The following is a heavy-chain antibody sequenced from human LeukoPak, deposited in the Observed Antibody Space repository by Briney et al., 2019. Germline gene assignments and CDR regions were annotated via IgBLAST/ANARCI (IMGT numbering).Heavy chain of an antibody. Sequence: ASVKVSCKASGYTFTGYYMHWVRQAPGQGLEWMGWINPNSGGTNYAQKFQGRVTMTRDTSISTAYMELSRLRSDDTAVYYCARVPPYDFWSGCYGTSTVTGEFDYWGQGTLVTVSS. CDR1: GYTFTGYY. D-gene: IGHD3-3*01. CDR3: ARVPPYDFWSGCYGTSTVTGEFDY. CDR2: INPNSGGT. V-gene: IGHV1-2*02. J-gene: IGHJ4*02.